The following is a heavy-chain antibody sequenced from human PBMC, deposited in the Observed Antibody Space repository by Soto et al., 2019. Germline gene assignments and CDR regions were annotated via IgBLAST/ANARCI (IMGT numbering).Heavy chain of an antibody. J-gene: IGHJ4*02. CDR1: GYTFTRYG. D-gene: IGHD5-12*01. CDR3: ARDLASGYEGFDY. V-gene: IGHV1-18*01. Sequence: GASVKVSCNASGYTFTRYGISWVRQAPGQGLEWMGWISAYNGNTNYAQKIQGRVTMTTDTSTSTAYMGLRSLRSDDTAVYYCARDLASGYEGFDYWGQGTLVTVSS. CDR2: ISAYNGNT.